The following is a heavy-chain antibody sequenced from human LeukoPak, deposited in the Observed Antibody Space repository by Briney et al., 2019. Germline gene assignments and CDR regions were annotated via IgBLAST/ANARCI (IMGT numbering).Heavy chain of an antibody. D-gene: IGHD3-3*01. CDR1: GFTFSSYW. Sequence: GGSLRLSCTASGFTFSSYWMSWVRQAPGKGLEWVANIKQDGSEKYYVDSVKGRFTISRDNAKNSLYLQMNSLRAEDTAVYYCARARRERFWSGYYSPYYYMDVWGKGTTVTVSS. V-gene: IGHV3-7*01. CDR3: ARARRERFWSGYYSPYYYMDV. J-gene: IGHJ6*03. CDR2: IKQDGSEK.